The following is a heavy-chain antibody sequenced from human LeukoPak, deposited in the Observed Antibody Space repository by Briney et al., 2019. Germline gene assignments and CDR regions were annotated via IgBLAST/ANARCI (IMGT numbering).Heavy chain of an antibody. CDR3: ARRLGTGGELGYYFDC. CDR2: IYYSGST. CDR1: GGSISSGDYY. Sequence: PSETLSLTCTVSGGSISSGDYYWSWIRQPPGKGLEWIGYIYYSGSTYYNPSLKSRVTISVDTSKNQFSLKLSSVTAADTAVYYCARRLGTGGELGYYFDCWGQGTLVTVSS. V-gene: IGHV4-30-4*02. J-gene: IGHJ4*02. D-gene: IGHD1-26*01.